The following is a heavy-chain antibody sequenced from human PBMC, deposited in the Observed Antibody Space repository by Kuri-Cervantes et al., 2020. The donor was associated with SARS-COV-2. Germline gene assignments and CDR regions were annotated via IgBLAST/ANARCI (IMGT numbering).Heavy chain of an antibody. Sequence: GESLKISCAASGFTFSGYAMHWVRQAPGKGLEWVAVISYDGSNKYYADSVKGRFTISRDNSKNTLYLQMNSLRAEDTAVYYCAKDQGDSYGISYFDYWGQGTLVTVSS. CDR1: GFTFSGYA. D-gene: IGHD5-18*01. CDR3: AKDQGDSYGISYFDY. J-gene: IGHJ4*02. V-gene: IGHV3-30-3*01. CDR2: ISYDGSNK.